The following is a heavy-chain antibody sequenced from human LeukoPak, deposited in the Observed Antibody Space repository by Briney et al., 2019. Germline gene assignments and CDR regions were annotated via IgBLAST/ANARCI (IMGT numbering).Heavy chain of an antibody. CDR3: ARDNSYYFDY. V-gene: IGHV3-74*01. J-gene: IGHJ4*02. CDR2: INIDVSST. Sequence: PGGSLRLSCAASGFTFSSYWMHWVRQAPGKGLVWVSRINIDVSSTSYADSVKGRFTISRANAKNTLYLKMNRLRAEDTAVYYCARDNSYYFDYWGQGTLVTVSS. CDR1: GFTFSSYW. D-gene: IGHD5-18*01.